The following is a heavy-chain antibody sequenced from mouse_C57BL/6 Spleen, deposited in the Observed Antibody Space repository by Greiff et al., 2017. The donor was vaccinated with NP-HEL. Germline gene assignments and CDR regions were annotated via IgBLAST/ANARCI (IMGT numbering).Heavy chain of an antibody. CDR1: GYAFSSSW. V-gene: IGHV1-82*01. J-gene: IGHJ3*01. CDR3: ARDEVYYGNSGFAY. D-gene: IGHD2-1*01. Sequence: VQLQESGPELVKPGASVKISCKASGYAFSSSWMNWVKQRPGKGLEWIGRIYPGDGDTNYNGKFKGKATLTADKSSSTAYMQLSSLTSEDSAVDFCARDEVYYGNSGFAYWGQGTLVTVSA. CDR2: IYPGDGDT.